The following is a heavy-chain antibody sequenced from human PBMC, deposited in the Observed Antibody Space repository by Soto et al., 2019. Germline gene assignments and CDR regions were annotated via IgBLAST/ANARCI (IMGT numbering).Heavy chain of an antibody. Sequence: SETLSLTCTVSGGSISSYYWSWIRQPPGKGLEWIGYFYYSGSTNYNPSLKSRVTISVDTSKNQFSLKLSSVTAADTAVYYCARVRIAAAAPSYYYYYGMDVWGQGTTVTVSS. CDR1: GGSISSYY. V-gene: IGHV4-59*01. D-gene: IGHD6-13*01. J-gene: IGHJ6*02. CDR3: ARVRIAAAAPSYYYYYGMDV. CDR2: FYYSGST.